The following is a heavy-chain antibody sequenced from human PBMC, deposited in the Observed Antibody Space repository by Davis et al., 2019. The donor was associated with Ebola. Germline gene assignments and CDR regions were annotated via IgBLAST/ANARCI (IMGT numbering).Heavy chain of an antibody. J-gene: IGHJ5*02. Sequence: PSETLSLTCAVYGGSLSGYYWSWIRQTPGKGLEWIGEINHSGTTKYNPSLKSRVTISVDTPRNQFSLKLTFVTAADTAIYYCARNNWFAPWGQGTLVTVSS. CDR2: INHSGTT. CDR1: GGSLSGYY. V-gene: IGHV4-34*01. CDR3: ARNNWFAP.